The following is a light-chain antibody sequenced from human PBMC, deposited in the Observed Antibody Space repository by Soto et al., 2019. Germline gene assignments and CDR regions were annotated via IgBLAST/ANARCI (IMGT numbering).Light chain of an antibody. Sequence: DIVLTQTPLSSPVTLGQPASISCRSSQSLVHSDGNTYLNWLQQRPGQPPRLLIYEVSNRFSGVTDRFSGSGARTDFTLEISRVEAEDVWVYYCMQTTQFPLTFGGGTKVEIK. CDR2: EVS. V-gene: IGKV2-24*01. J-gene: IGKJ4*01. CDR1: QSLVHSDGNTY. CDR3: MQTTQFPLT.